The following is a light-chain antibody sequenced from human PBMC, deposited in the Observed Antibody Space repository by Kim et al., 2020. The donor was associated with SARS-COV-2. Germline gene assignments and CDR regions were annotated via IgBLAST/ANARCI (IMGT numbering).Light chain of an antibody. CDR3: VQSTHWPWT. J-gene: IGKJ1*01. CDR1: QCVGNRYGNTY. Sequence: PASISFSSSQCVGNRYGNTYLDWLQHRPGQSPRRLIYMNSNREAGGPDRISGSESGNVFTLKISRVAAEGVGVYFCVQSTHWPWTFGQGTKVEIK. V-gene: IGKV2-30*01. CDR2: MNS.